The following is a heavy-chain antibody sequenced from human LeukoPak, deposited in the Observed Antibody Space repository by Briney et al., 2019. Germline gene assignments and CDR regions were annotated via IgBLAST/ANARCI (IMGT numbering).Heavy chain of an antibody. CDR2: ISSSSTI. V-gene: IGHV3-48*01. CDR1: GFTFSSYS. Sequence: GGSLRLSCAASGFTFSSYSMNWVRQAPGKGLEWVSYISSSSTIYYADSVKGRFTISRDNAKNSLYLQMNSLRAEDTAVYYCARDRYGDNIYYYYMDVWGKGTTVTVSS. CDR3: ARDRYGDNIYYYYMDV. D-gene: IGHD4-17*01. J-gene: IGHJ6*03.